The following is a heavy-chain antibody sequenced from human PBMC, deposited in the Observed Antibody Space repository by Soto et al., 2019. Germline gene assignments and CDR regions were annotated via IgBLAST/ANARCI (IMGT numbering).Heavy chain of an antibody. D-gene: IGHD2-21*01. CDR1: GGTFSSYA. Sequence: ASVKVSCKASGGTFSSYAISWVRQAPGQGLECMGRIIPILGIAKYAQKFQGRVTITADKSTSTAYMELNSLRSEDTAVYYCARIDDCSSYGMDVWGQGTTVTVSS. V-gene: IGHV1-69*04. CDR2: IIPILGIA. J-gene: IGHJ6*02. CDR3: ARIDDCSSYGMDV.